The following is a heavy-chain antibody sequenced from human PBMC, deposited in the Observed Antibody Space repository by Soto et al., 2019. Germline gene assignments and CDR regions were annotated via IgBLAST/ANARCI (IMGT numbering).Heavy chain of an antibody. V-gene: IGHV5-51*01. D-gene: IGHD3-3*01. CDR2: IYPADSDA. CDR1: GYRFTSYW. CDR3: ARRNDFSDF. Sequence: LGESLKISCKASGYRFTSYWIGWVRQMPGKGLEWTAIIYPADSDAKYSPPFRGQVTISVDKSINNVYLEWNSLKASDTAIYYCARRNDFSDFWGQGTLVTVSS. J-gene: IGHJ4*02.